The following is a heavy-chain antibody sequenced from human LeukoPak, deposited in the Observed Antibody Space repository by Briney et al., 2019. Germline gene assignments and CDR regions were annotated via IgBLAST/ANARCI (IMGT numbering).Heavy chain of an antibody. CDR2: ISGSGGST. V-gene: IGHV3-23*01. CDR3: AKENGYNYDFDY. D-gene: IGHD5-24*01. Sequence: TGGSLRLSCAASGFTFSTYAMSWVRQAPGKGLEWVSAISGSGGSTNYADSVKGRFTISRDNSKNTLYLQMNSLRAEDTAVYYCAKENGYNYDFDYWGQGTLVTVSS. CDR1: GFTFSTYA. J-gene: IGHJ4*02.